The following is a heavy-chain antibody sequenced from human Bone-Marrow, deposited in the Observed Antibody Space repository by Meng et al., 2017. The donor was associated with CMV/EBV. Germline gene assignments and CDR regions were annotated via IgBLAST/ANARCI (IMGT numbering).Heavy chain of an antibody. CDR3: ARGTGSSWFDY. J-gene: IGHJ4*02. CDR2: INPNNGGT. V-gene: IGHV1-2*02. CDR1: GYTFTCHF. Sequence: SGKAAGYTFTCHFMHWGRQAPGQGLEWMGWINPNNGGTNYAQKFQGRVTMTRDTSISTAYMELNYLTSDDTAVYYCARGTGSSWFDYWGQGTLVTVSS. D-gene: IGHD1-26*01.